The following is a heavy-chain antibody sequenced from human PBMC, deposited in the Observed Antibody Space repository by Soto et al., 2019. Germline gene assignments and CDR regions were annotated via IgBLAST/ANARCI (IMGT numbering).Heavy chain of an antibody. J-gene: IGHJ6*02. CDR3: ARPFHETEDYGMDV. Sequence: EVQLVESGGGLIQPGGSLRLSCAASGFTVSSNYMSWVRQAPGKGLEWVSVIYSGGSTYYADSVKGRFTISRDNSKNTLYLQMNSLRAEDTAVYYCARPFHETEDYGMDVWGQGTTVTVSS. V-gene: IGHV3-53*01. CDR2: IYSGGST. CDR1: GFTVSSNY. D-gene: IGHD2-15*01.